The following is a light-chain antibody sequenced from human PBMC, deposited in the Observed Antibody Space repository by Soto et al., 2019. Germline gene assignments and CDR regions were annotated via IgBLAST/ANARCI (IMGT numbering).Light chain of an antibody. J-gene: IGKJ1*01. CDR3: QQYNVFWT. Sequence: DIQMTQSPSTLSASVGDTVTITCRASESISIWLAWYQHKPGKAPKLLIYKASVLSNGVPSRFSGSGFGTEFTLTISSIRPDDSATYFCQQYNVFWTFGQGTKVDIK. V-gene: IGKV1-5*03. CDR2: KAS. CDR1: ESISIW.